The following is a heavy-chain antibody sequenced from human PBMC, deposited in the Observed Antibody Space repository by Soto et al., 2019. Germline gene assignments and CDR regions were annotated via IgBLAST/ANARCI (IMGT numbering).Heavy chain of an antibody. CDR1: GFTFSSYA. CDR3: AKGNCGGDCACHYYFDY. Sequence: GGSLRLSCAASGFTFSSYAMSWVRQAPGKGLEWVSVISRSGGNTSYADSVKGRFTIARDNSKNTLYLEMNSLRAEDTAVYYCAKGNCGGDCACHYYFDYWGQGTLVTVSS. V-gene: IGHV3-23*01. CDR2: ISRSGGNT. J-gene: IGHJ4*02. D-gene: IGHD2-21*02.